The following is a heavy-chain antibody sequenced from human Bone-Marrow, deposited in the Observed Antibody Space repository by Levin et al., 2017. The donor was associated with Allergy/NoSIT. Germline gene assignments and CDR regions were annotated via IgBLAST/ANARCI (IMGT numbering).Heavy chain of an antibody. V-gene: IGHV3-30*18. CDR1: GFIFRTYG. CDR2: MSYDGSNE. D-gene: IGHD3-16*02. J-gene: IGHJ4*02. Sequence: GGSLRLSCAASGFIFRTYGMHWVRQAPGKGLEWVAVMSYDGSNEYYADSVKGRFTISRDNSKNTLYLQMNSLRVEDTAVYYCAKKAPGGVIAHLDYWGQGTLVTVSS. CDR3: AKKAPGGVIAHLDY.